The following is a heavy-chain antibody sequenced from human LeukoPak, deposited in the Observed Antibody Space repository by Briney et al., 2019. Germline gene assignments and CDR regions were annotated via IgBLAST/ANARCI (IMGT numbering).Heavy chain of an antibody. CDR2: VSGGGST. CDR1: GFTFSNFA. V-gene: IGHV3-23*01. J-gene: IGHJ4*02. CDR3: ASQPGDSGWYYFDY. Sequence: GGSLRLSCAASGFTFSNFAMSWVRQAPGKGLEWVSAVSGGGSTYYSDSVKGRFTISRDNSKNTLYLQMNSLRAEDTAVYYCASQPGDSGWYYFDYWGQGTLVTVSS. D-gene: IGHD6-19*01.